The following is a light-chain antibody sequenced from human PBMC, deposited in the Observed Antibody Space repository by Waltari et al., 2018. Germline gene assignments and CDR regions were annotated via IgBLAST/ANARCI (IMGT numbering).Light chain of an antibody. V-gene: IGKV3-11*01. Sequence: EIVLTQSPAPLSLSPGERATLYCRASQSIDNFLACYQQKPGKAPRLLIYDSSNRATDIPARFSGSGSGTDFTLTISSLEPEDFAVYYCQQRSGWPPTFGGGTKVDI. CDR1: QSIDNF. CDR3: QQRSGWPPT. J-gene: IGKJ4*01. CDR2: DSS.